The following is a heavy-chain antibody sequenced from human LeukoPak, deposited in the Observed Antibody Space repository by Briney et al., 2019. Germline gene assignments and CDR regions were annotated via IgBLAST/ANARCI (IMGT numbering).Heavy chain of an antibody. V-gene: IGHV1-69*05. D-gene: IGHD6-13*01. J-gene: IGHJ4*02. CDR3: AREEAAAARPFDY. CDR1: GGTFSSYA. Sequence: ASVKVSCKASGGTFSSYAISWVRQAPGQGLEWMGRIIPIFGTANSAQKFQGRVTITTDESTSTAYMELSSLRSEDTAVYYCAREEAAAARPFDYWGQGTLVTVSS. CDR2: IIPIFGTA.